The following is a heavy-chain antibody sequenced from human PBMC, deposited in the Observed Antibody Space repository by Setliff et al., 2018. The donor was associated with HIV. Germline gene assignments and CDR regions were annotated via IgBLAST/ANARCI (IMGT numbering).Heavy chain of an antibody. V-gene: IGHV4-34*01. CDR1: GGPLSGHY. CDR2: TSHSGKT. J-gene: IGHJ4*02. CDR3: VTSSSWSSRLNF. D-gene: IGHD2-2*01. Sequence: PSETLSLTCAVYGGPLSGHYWSWIRQPPGQGLEWIGETSHSGKTNYNPSLKSRVTISVDTSKNQFSLKLTSVNAADTAVYYCVTSSSWSSRLNFWGPGMLVTVSS.